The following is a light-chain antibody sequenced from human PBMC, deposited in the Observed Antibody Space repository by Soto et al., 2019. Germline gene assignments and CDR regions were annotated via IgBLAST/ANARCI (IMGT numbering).Light chain of an antibody. J-gene: IGKJ1*01. CDR2: ETS. CDR3: QQYGSLPWT. V-gene: IGKV3-20*01. CDR1: QSLSSSY. Sequence: EIVLTQSPGTLSLSPGERATLSCRASQSLSSSYLAWFQQKPGQAPRVVIYETSRRATGIPDRFSGSGSGTDFTLTIGRLGPEDFAVYYCQQYGSLPWTFGQGTKVEIK.